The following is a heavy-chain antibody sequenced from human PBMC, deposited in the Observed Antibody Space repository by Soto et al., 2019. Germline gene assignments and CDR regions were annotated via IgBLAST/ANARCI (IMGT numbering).Heavy chain of an antibody. D-gene: IGHD2-15*01. CDR3: AKDGDVVVVDAPTEYYFDS. Sequence: QVQLVESGGGVVQPGRSLRLSCAASGFTFSSYGMHWVRQAPGKGLEWVAVISYDGSNKYYADSVKGRFTISRDNSKNTLYLQMNSLRAEDTAVYYCAKDGDVVVVDAPTEYYFDSWGQGTLVTVSS. V-gene: IGHV3-30*18. CDR2: ISYDGSNK. J-gene: IGHJ4*02. CDR1: GFTFSSYG.